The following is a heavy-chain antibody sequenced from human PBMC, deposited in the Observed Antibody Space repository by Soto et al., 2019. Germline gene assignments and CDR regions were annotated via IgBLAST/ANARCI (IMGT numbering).Heavy chain of an antibody. Sequence: GGSLRLSCAASGFTFSSYSMNWVRQAPGKGLEWVSYISSSSSTIYYADSVKGRITISRDNAKNSLYLQMNSLRDEDTAVYYCARAPTDLYSSGQVRESYYYYYGMDVWGQGTTVTVSS. CDR3: ARAPTDLYSSGQVRESYYYYYGMDV. D-gene: IGHD6-19*01. J-gene: IGHJ6*02. CDR1: GFTFSSYS. CDR2: ISSSSSTI. V-gene: IGHV3-48*02.